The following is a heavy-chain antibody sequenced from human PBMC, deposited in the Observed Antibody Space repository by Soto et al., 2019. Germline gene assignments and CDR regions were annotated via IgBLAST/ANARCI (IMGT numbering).Heavy chain of an antibody. Sequence: EVQLVESGGGLVQPGRSLRLSCAASGFTFEDYDMHWVRQAPGKGLEWVSGISWNSGSIGYADSVQGRFTISRDNANNNLYLHINSLRAEDTALYYCAKDRHYYGSGCHIAGLSDWGKGTLVPVS. CDR2: ISWNSGSI. J-gene: IGHJ4*02. CDR1: GFTFEDYD. D-gene: IGHD3-10*01. V-gene: IGHV3-9*01. CDR3: AKDRHYYGSGCHIAGLSD.